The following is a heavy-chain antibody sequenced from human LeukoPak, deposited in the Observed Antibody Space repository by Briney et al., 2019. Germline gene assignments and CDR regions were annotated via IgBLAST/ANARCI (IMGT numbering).Heavy chain of an antibody. CDR1: GFTFSNAW. CDR3: TTTAYTAMVNSRGY. V-gene: IGHV3-15*01. Sequence: GGSLRLSCAASGFTFSNAWMSWVRQAPGKGLEWVGRIKSKTDGGTTDYAAPVKGRFTISRDDSKNTLYLQMNSLKTEDTAVYYCTTTAYTAMVNSRGYWGQGTLVTVSS. D-gene: IGHD5-18*01. CDR2: IKSKTDGGTT. J-gene: IGHJ4*02.